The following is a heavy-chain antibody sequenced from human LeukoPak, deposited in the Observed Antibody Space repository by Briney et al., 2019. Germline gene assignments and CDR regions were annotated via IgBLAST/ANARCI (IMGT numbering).Heavy chain of an antibody. V-gene: IGHV1-69*13. Sequence: ASVKVSCKASGGTFSSYAISWVRQAPGQGLEWMGGIIPIFGTANYAQKFQGRVTITADESTSTAYMELSSLRSEDTAVYYCAFLGASVREYYFDYWGQGTLVTVSS. CDR2: IIPIFGTA. CDR3: AFLGASVREYYFDY. J-gene: IGHJ4*02. D-gene: IGHD3-10*01. CDR1: GGTFSSYA.